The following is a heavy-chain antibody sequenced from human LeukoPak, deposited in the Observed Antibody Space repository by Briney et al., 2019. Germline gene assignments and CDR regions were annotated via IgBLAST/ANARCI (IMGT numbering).Heavy chain of an antibody. CDR2: IYYSGST. V-gene: IGHV4-59*01. CDR3: ARASDPYYYYGMDV. Sequence: PSETLSLTCTVSGGSISSYHWSWIRQPPGKGLEWIGYIYYSGSTNYNPSLKSRVTISVDTSKNQFSLKLSSVTAADTAVYYCARASDPYYYYGMDVWGQGTTVTVSS. D-gene: IGHD2-21*01. CDR1: GGSISSYH. J-gene: IGHJ6*02.